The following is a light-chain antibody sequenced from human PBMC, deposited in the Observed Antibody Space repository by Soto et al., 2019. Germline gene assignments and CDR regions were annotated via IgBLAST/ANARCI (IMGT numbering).Light chain of an antibody. CDR3: TSFTNDDTWV. CDR2: EVA. CDR1: SSDIGDYDY. J-gene: IGLJ3*02. Sequence: QSVLTQPASVSGSPGQSITISCTGTSSDIGDYDYVSWFQQHPGKAPKVIIYEVALRPSGVSHRFSGSKSGNMASLTISGLQAEDEADYYCTSFTNDDTWVFGGGTKLTVL. V-gene: IGLV2-14*01.